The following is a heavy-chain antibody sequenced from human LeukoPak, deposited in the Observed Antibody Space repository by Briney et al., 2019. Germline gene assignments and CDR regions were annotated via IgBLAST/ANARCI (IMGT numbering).Heavy chain of an antibody. D-gene: IGHD6-13*01. J-gene: IGHJ6*02. CDR2: ISAYNGNT. CDR1: GYTSTSYG. V-gene: IGHV1-18*01. Sequence: GASVKVSCKASGYTSTSYGISWVRQAPGQGLEWMGWISAYNGNTNYAQKLQGRVTMTTDTSTSTAYMELRSLRSDDTAVYYCARDGSSSWYYYYGMDVWGQGTTVTVSS. CDR3: ARDGSSSWYYYYGMDV.